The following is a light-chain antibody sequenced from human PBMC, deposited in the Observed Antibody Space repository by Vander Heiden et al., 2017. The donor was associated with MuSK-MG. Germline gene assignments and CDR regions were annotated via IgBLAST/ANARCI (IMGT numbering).Light chain of an antibody. CDR1: RGVSSSY. J-gene: IGKJ4*01. CDR3: QQYGDSPLT. CDR2: GAS. V-gene: IGKV3-20*01. Sequence: ETIVTQSPGTLSLSPGERTTLSCRASRGVSSSYLAWYQQRPGQAPKLLIFGASNRATGTPDRFSGSGSGRDFTLTISRLEPEDFAVYYCQQYGDSPLTFGGGTKVEIK.